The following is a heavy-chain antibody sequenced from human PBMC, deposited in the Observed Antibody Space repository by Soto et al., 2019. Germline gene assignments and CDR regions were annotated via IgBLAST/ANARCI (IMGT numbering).Heavy chain of an antibody. CDR1: GGSISSGDYY. Sequence: QVQLRESGPGLVKPSQTLSLTCTVSGGSISSGDYYWSWIRQPPGKGLEWIGYIYYSGSTYYNPSLKSRVTISVDTSKNQFSLKLSSVTAADTAVYYCAREVVVVVAATVYYYYGMDVWGQGTTVTVSS. J-gene: IGHJ6*02. D-gene: IGHD2-15*01. CDR3: AREVVVVVAATVYYYYGMDV. V-gene: IGHV4-30-4*01. CDR2: IYYSGST.